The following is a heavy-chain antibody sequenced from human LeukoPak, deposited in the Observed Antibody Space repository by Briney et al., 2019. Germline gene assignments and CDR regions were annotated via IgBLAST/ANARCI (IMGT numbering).Heavy chain of an antibody. Sequence: SETLSLTCTVSGGSISGYYWSWIRQPPGKGLEWIGEINHSGSTNYNPSLKSRVTISVDTSKTQFSLKLSSVTAADTAVYYCAGSWYSSSWDKFDYWGQGTLVTVSS. CDR2: INHSGST. V-gene: IGHV4-34*01. J-gene: IGHJ4*02. CDR1: GGSISGYY. CDR3: AGSWYSSSWDKFDY. D-gene: IGHD6-13*01.